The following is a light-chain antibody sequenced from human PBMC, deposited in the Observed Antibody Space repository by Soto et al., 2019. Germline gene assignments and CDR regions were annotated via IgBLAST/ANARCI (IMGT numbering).Light chain of an antibody. V-gene: IGKV3-20*01. CDR2: GAS. Sequence: EIVLTQSPGTLSLSPGERATLSCRASQTITSSYLAWYQQKSGQAPRLLIYGASSRATGIPDRFSGSGSGTDSTLTISRLEPEDFAVYYCQQYGSSPGVTFGPGTKVDMK. J-gene: IGKJ3*01. CDR1: QTITSSY. CDR3: QQYGSSPGVT.